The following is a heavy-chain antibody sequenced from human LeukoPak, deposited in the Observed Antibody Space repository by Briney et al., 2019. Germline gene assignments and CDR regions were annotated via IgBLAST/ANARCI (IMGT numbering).Heavy chain of an antibody. Sequence: ASVKVSCKASGYTFTSYGISWVRQAPGQGLEWMGWISAYNGNTNYAQKLQGRVTMTTDTSTSTAYMELRSLRSDDTAVYYCASGVAAASDVSYYYGMDVWGQGTTVTVSS. CDR3: ASGVAAASDVSYYYGMDV. V-gene: IGHV1-18*01. D-gene: IGHD6-13*01. CDR1: GYTFTSYG. J-gene: IGHJ6*02. CDR2: ISAYNGNT.